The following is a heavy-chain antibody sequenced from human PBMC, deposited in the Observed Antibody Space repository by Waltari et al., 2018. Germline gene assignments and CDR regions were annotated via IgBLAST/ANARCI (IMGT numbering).Heavy chain of an antibody. D-gene: IGHD3-10*01. CDR2: INPSGGST. CDR3: ARGGDGSGSYPDAFDI. V-gene: IGHV1-46*01. CDR1: GYTLPRYY. Sequence: QVQLVQSGAEVKKPGASVKVSCKASGYTLPRYYMHWVRQDPGQGPEWMGIINPSGGSTSYAQKFQGRVTMTRDTSTSTVYMELSSLRSEDTAVYYCARGGDGSGSYPDAFDIWGQGTMVTVSS. J-gene: IGHJ3*02.